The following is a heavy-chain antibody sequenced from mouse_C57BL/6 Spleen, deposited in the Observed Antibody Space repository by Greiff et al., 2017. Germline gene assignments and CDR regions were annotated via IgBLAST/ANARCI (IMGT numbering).Heavy chain of an antibody. J-gene: IGHJ2*01. CDR2: INPGSGGT. CDR3: ARYYGSSFDY. D-gene: IGHD1-1*01. Sequence: QVQLKQSGAELVRPGTSVKVSCKASGYAFTNYLIEWVKQRPGQGLEWIGVINPGSGGTNYNEKFKGKATLTADKSSSTAYMQLSSLTSEDSAVYFCARYYGSSFDYWGQGPTLTVSS. V-gene: IGHV1-54*01. CDR1: GYAFTNYL.